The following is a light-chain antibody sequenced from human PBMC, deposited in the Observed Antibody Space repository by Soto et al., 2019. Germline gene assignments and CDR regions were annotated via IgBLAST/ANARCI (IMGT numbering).Light chain of an antibody. CDR2: VVS. Sequence: QSVLTQPASVSGSPGQSITISCTGTSSDVGAYDYVSWYQQHPDKAPKPIIYVVSNRPSGVSNRFSGSKSGNTASLTISGLQAEDEADYYCSLYTSSDTPYVFGTGTKVTVL. J-gene: IGLJ1*01. CDR3: SLYTSSDTPYV. CDR1: SSDVGAYDY. V-gene: IGLV2-14*01.